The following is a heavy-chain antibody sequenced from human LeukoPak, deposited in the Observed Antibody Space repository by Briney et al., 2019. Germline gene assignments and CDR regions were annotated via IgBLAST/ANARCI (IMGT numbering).Heavy chain of an antibody. CDR2: INHSGST. Sequence: SETLSLTCTVSGGSISSGNYWWSWIRQPPGKGLEWIGEINHSGSTNYNPSLKSRVTISVDTSKNQFSLKLSSVTAADTAVYYCARAPRSGRDYWGQGTLVTVSS. CDR3: ARAPRSGRDY. CDR1: GGSISSGNYW. D-gene: IGHD2-15*01. V-gene: IGHV4-39*07. J-gene: IGHJ4*02.